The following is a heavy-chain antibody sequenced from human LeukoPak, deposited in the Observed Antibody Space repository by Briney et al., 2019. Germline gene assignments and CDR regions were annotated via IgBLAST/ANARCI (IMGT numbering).Heavy chain of an antibody. J-gene: IGHJ4*02. CDR2: INHSGST. V-gene: IGHV4-34*01. CDR1: GGSFSGYY. Sequence: PSETLSLTCAVYGGSFSGYYWSWIRQPPGKGLEWIGEINHSGSTNYNPSLMSRVTISVDTSKNQFSLKLSSVTAADTAVYYCARGRGFTVGDYWGQGTLVTVSS. D-gene: IGHD4-11*01. CDR3: ARGRGFTVGDY.